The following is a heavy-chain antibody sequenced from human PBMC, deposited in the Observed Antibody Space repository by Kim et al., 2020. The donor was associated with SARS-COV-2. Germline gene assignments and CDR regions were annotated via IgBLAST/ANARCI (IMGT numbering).Heavy chain of an antibody. J-gene: IGHJ4*02. Sequence: YNDYAGSVESRITINPDTSTNQFSLQLKSGTPEDTAVYYCARERGLGVDSWGQGTLVTVSS. CDR2: YN. V-gene: IGHV6-1*01. CDR3: ARERGLGVDS. D-gene: IGHD1-26*01.